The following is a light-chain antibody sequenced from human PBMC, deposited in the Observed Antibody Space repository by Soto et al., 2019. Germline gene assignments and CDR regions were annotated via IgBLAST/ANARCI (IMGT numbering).Light chain of an antibody. CDR2: DVS. J-gene: IGLJ1*01. V-gene: IGLV2-14*01. CDR3: CSYTSSSISYV. Sequence: QSVLTQPASVSGSPGQSITISCTGTSSDVGGYNYVSWYQQHPGKAPKLMIYDVSNRPSGVSSRFSGSKSGNTASLTISGLQAQDEADYYCCSYTSSSISYVFGTGTKVTV. CDR1: SSDVGGYNY.